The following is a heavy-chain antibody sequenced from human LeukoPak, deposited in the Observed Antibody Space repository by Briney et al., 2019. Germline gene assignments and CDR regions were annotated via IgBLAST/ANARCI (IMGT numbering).Heavy chain of an antibody. CDR2: IGTAGDT. J-gene: IGHJ5*02. V-gene: IGHV3-13*01. Sequence: GGSLRLSCAASGFTFSSYGMHWVRQAPGKGLEWVSAIGTAGDTYYPGSVKGRFTISRENAKNSLYLQMNSLRAGDTAVYYCARDGGYSYGFSWGQGTLVTVSS. CDR1: GFTFSSYG. CDR3: ARDGGYSYGFS. D-gene: IGHD5-18*01.